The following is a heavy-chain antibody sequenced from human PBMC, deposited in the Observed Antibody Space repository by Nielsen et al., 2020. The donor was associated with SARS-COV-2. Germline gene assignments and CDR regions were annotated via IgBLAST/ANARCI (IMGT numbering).Heavy chain of an antibody. CDR3: ARDHCSSTSCYNWFDP. V-gene: IGHV4-59*01. D-gene: IGHD2-2*01. CDR1: GGSFSGYY. Sequence: ETLSLTCAVYGGSFSGYYWSWIRQPPGKGLEWIGYIYYSGSTNYNPSLKSRVTISVDTSKNQFSLKLSSVTAADTAVYYCARDHCSSTSCYNWFDPWGQGTLVTVSS. CDR2: IYYSGST. J-gene: IGHJ5*02.